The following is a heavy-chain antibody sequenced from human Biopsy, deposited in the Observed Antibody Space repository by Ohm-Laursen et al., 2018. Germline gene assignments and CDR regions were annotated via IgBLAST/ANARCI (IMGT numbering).Heavy chain of an antibody. V-gene: IGHV3-11*01. J-gene: IGHJ4*02. CDR1: GFSFADYY. Sequence: SLRLFCAANGFSFADYYMSWIRQAPGKGLDWVSYISSSGNTEKYADSVKGRFTISRDNAKQSVHLQMNSLRAEDTAAYYCVTEVGGVSSWYNNWGQGTLVTVSS. CDR2: ISSSGNTE. D-gene: IGHD6-13*01. CDR3: VTEVGGVSSWYNN.